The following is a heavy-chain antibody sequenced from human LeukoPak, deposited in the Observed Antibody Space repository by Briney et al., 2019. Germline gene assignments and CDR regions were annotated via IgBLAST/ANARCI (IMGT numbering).Heavy chain of an antibody. CDR1: VGSISSGDYS. CDR3: ARDLLWFGEAYFDY. D-gene: IGHD3-10*01. Sequence: SETLSLTCAVSVGSISSGDYSGSWIRQPPGKGLEWIGYIYHSGRTYYNPSLKSRVTISINRSKNQFSLKLSSVTAADTAVYYCARDLLWFGEAYFDYWGQGTLVTVSS. CDR2: IYHSGRT. V-gene: IGHV4-30-2*01. J-gene: IGHJ4*02.